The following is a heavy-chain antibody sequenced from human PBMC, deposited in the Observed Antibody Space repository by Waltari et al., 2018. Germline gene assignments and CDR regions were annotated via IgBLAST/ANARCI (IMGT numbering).Heavy chain of an antibody. CDR2: IYYSGST. Sequence: QVQLQESGPGLVKPSETLSLTCTVSGGSISSYYWSWIRQPPGKGLEWIGYIYYSGSTNYNPSLKSRVTISVDTSKNQFSLKLSSVTAADTAVYYCARDFMVRGAWGPSWFDPWGQGTLVTVSS. D-gene: IGHD3-10*01. V-gene: IGHV4-59*01. CDR1: GGSISSYY. J-gene: IGHJ5*02. CDR3: ARDFMVRGAWGPSWFDP.